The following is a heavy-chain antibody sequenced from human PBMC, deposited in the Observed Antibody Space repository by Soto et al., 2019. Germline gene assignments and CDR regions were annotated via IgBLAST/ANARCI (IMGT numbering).Heavy chain of an antibody. J-gene: IGHJ4*02. CDR2: INSDGCRI. V-gene: IGHV3-74*01. Sequence: EVQLVESGGGLVQPGGSLRLSCAASGFTFSSQWMYWVRQSPGKGPVWVSFINSDGCRIGYADSVKGRFTISRDNAKNTLYLQLNSLRVEDTAVYYCVRDIRWGRGTLVTVSS. CDR3: VRDIR. CDR1: GFTFSSQW.